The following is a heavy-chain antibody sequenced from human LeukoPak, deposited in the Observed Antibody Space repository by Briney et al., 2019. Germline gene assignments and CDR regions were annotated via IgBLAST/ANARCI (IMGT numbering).Heavy chain of an antibody. CDR3: ATGNSLGYCKGGRCFNY. CDR1: GDTLSELP. V-gene: IGHV1-24*01. CDR2: FDPEKSET. J-gene: IGHJ4*02. D-gene: IGHD2-15*01. Sequence: ASVKVSCKVSGDTLSELPMHWVRQAPGKGLEWKGGFDPEKSETIYPQKLRGRVSMTEETSTGTASMELSSLTSEDTAVYFCATGNSLGYCKGGRCFNYWGQGTQVIVSS.